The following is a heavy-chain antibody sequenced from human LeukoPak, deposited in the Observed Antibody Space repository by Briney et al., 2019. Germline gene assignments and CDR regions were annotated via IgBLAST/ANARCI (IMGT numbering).Heavy chain of an antibody. Sequence: GGSLRLSCAASGFAFSNYGMNWVRQAPGKGLEWVSGITGSGGTTYYADSVKGRFTISRDNSKDTLYLQMNSPRAEDTAAYYCAKDGNWARFENWGQGTLVTVSS. D-gene: IGHD7-27*01. V-gene: IGHV3-23*01. CDR2: ITGSGGTT. CDR3: AKDGNWARFEN. J-gene: IGHJ4*02. CDR1: GFAFSNYG.